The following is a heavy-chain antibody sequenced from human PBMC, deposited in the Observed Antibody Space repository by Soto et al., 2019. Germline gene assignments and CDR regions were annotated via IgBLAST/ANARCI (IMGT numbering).Heavy chain of an antibody. D-gene: IGHD3-16*01. CDR2: INRSGAPT. CDR3: AKRGGFFFDY. Sequence: VQLLESGGGLVQPGGSLRLSCAASGFTFSNYDMTWVRQAPGKGLEYVSGINRSGAPTYYPDSMKGRFTISRDNSKNTLYLKVNSLRAEDTAVYYCAKRGGFFFDYWGQGALVTVSS. CDR1: GFTFSNYD. J-gene: IGHJ4*02. V-gene: IGHV3-23*01.